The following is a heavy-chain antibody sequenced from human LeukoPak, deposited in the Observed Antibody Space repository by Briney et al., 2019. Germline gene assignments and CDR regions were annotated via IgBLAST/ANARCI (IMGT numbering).Heavy chain of an antibody. V-gene: IGHV3-23*01. CDR3: AKGISVTTVVDY. D-gene: IGHD4-23*01. CDR2: ISGSGGST. Sequence: GGSLRLSCAASGFTFSSYAMSWVRQAPGKGLDWVSTISGSGGSTYYADTVKGRVTISRDNSKNTLYLQMNSLRAEDTAVYYCAKGISVTTVVDYWGQGSLVTVSS. CDR1: GFTFSSYA. J-gene: IGHJ4*02.